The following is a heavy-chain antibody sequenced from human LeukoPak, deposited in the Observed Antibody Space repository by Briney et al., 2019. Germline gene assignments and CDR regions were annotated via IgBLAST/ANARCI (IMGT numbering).Heavy chain of an antibody. CDR3: ARVSSGATTVDY. CDR1: GVSISSSNW. J-gene: IGHJ4*02. CDR2: IYHSGST. V-gene: IGHV4-4*02. D-gene: IGHD1-26*01. Sequence: PSETLSLTCAVSGVSISSSNWWSWVRQPPGKGLEWIGEIYHSGSTNYNPSLKSRVTISVDKSKNQFSLKLSSVTAADTAVYYCARVSSGATTVDYWGQGTLVTVSS.